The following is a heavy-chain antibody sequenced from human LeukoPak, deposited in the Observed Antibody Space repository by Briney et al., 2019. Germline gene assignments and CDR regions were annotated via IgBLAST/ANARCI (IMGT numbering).Heavy chain of an antibody. CDR1: GFIFYSYA. D-gene: IGHD3-10*01. V-gene: IGHV3-23*01. Sequence: GGSLRLSCAVSGFIFYSYAMSWGCHAPGTGLEWVSSISASGGSTYHADSVKGRFTISRDNSKNTVHLQMNSLRAADTALYYCAKGALAAAGSGFEYWGQGTLVTIFS. J-gene: IGHJ4*02. CDR3: AKGALAAAGSGFEY. CDR2: ISASGGST.